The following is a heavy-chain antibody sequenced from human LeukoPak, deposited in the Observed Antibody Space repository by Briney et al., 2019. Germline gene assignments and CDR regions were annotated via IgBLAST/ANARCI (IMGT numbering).Heavy chain of an antibody. J-gene: IGHJ6*02. CDR3: AKVRTYFYHGLDV. D-gene: IGHD1-14*01. Sequence: GGSLRLSCVASGFTFRDYTMNWVRQAPGKGLEWVSAISKSSTYIKYADSVKGRFTISRDNSKNTLFLQVNSLRAEDTAVYYCAKVRTYFYHGLDVWGQGTTVTVSS. V-gene: IGHV3-21*04. CDR1: GFTFRDYT. CDR2: ISKSSTYI.